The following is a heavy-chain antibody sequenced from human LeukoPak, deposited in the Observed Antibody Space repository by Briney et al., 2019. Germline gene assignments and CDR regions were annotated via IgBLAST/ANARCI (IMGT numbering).Heavy chain of an antibody. CDR3: ARDHAVADLFDY. V-gene: IGHV3-21*01. CDR2: ISSSSSYI. CDR1: GFTFSDYY. J-gene: IGHJ4*02. D-gene: IGHD6-19*01. Sequence: GGSLRLSCAASGFTFSDYYMNWVRQAPGKGLEWVSSISSSSSYIYYADSVKGRFTISRDNAKNSLYLQMNSLRAEDTAVYYCARDHAVADLFDYWGQGTLVTVSS.